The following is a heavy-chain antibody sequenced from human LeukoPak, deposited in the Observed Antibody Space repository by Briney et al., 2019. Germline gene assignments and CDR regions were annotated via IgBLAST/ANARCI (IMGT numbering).Heavy chain of an antibody. D-gene: IGHD6-13*01. CDR3: ARDWPPAAGTFDY. J-gene: IGHJ4*02. Sequence: ASLKLSCKASGYTFSSYGMSWVRQAPGEGLEWVGWISAYNGNTNYAQKLQGRVTMTTDTSTSTAYMELRSLRSDDTAVYYCARDWPPAAGTFDYWGQGTLVTVSS. V-gene: IGHV1-18*04. CDR1: GYTFSSYG. CDR2: ISAYNGNT.